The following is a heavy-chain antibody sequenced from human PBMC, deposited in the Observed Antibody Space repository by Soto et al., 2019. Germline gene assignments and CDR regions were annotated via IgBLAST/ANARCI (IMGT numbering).Heavy chain of an antibody. CDR3: ARDATYYDILTGSLPDN. CDR1: GFTFSSYW. Sequence: GGSLGLSCAASGFTFSSYWMHWVRQAPGKGLVWVSRINSDGSSTSYADSVKGRFTISRDNAKNTLYLQMNSLRAEDTAVYYCARDATYYDILTGSLPDNWGQGTLVTVSS. D-gene: IGHD3-9*01. CDR2: INSDGSST. V-gene: IGHV3-74*01. J-gene: IGHJ4*02.